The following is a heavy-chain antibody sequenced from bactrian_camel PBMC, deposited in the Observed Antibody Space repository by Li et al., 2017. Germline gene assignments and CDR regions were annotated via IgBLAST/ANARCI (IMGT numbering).Heavy chain of an antibody. D-gene: IGHD1*01. J-gene: IGHJ6*01. V-gene: IGHV3S1*01. CDR2: IDTDGST. Sequence: VQLVESGGGSVQAGGSLRLACEISGYFAYGAYCMGWFRQAPGKEREGLAAIDTDGSTVYADSVKGRFTVSRDYAKNTIYLQMHNLKPEDTAMYYCAADEVGGGECFGIGYWGQGTQVTVS. CDR3: AADEVGGGECFGIGY. CDR1: GYFAYGAYC.